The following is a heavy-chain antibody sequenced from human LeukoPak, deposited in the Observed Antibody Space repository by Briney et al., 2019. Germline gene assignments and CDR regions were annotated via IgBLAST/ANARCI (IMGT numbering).Heavy chain of an antibody. J-gene: IGHJ4*02. CDR3: VRGSIWSPDN. CDR2: IKKDGSEK. D-gene: IGHD3-10*01. Sequence: GGSLRLSCTASGFTFSSYWMSWVRQAPGKGLEWVANIKKDGSEKYYVDSVKGRFTISRDNTKKSLYLQMNSLTADDTAVYYCVRGSIWSPDNWGQGTLVTVSS. CDR1: GFTFSSYW. V-gene: IGHV3-7*04.